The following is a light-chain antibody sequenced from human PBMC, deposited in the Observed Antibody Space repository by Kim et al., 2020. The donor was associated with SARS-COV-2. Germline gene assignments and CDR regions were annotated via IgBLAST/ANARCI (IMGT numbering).Light chain of an antibody. Sequence: GQSITISFNGTSSDIGGYNYVSWYRQEPGKAPKLMIYDVSKRPSGVSNRLSGSKSGTTASLTISGLQAEDEADYFCSSYENNRSWVFGGGTQLTVL. CDR3: SSYENNRSWV. CDR1: SSDIGGYNY. J-gene: IGLJ3*02. CDR2: DVS. V-gene: IGLV2-14*04.